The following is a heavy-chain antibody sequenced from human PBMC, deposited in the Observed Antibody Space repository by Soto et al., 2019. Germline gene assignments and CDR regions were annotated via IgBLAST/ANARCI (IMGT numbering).Heavy chain of an antibody. J-gene: IGHJ6*02. V-gene: IGHV3-7*05. CDR2: IKQDGSEK. CDR1: GFSFSSYW. CDR3: AAPATGAYYYYSGMDV. Sequence: GGSLRLSCAASGFSFSSYWMSWVRQAPGKGLEWVANIKQDGSEKYYVDSVKGRFTISRDNAKNSLYLQMNSLRAEDTAVYYCAAPATGAYYYYSGMDVWGQGTTVPVSS. D-gene: IGHD2-15*01.